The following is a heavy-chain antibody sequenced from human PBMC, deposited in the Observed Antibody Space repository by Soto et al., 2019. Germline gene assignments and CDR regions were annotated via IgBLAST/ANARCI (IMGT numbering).Heavy chain of an antibody. V-gene: IGHV1-69*13. CDR1: GGSFSSYA. CDR2: IIPIFGTA. J-gene: IGHJ3*02. D-gene: IGHD5-12*01. CDR3: ARGRRDGYHYAFDI. Sequence: GASVKVSCKASGGSFSSYAISWVRQAPGQGLEWMGGIIPIFGTANYAQKFQGRVTITADESTSTAYMELSSLRSEDTAVYYCARGRRDGYHYAFDIWGQGTMVTVSS.